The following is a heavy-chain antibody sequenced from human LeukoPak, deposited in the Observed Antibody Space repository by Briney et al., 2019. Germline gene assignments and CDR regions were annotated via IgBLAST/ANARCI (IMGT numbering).Heavy chain of an antibody. Sequence: GGSLRLSCAASGFNFRDSAMHWVRQPPGKGLEGVAVTSYDGTNKYYADSVKGRFTISRDNSKNTLYLQMNSLRLEDTGVYYCAADYGDYVSPSDWGQGTLVTVSS. V-gene: IGHV3-30*04. D-gene: IGHD4-17*01. J-gene: IGHJ4*02. CDR2: TSYDGTNK. CDR1: GFNFRDSA. CDR3: AADYGDYVSPSD.